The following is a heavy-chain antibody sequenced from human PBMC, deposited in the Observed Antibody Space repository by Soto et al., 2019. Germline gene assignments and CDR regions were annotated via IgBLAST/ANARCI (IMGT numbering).Heavy chain of an antibody. CDR3: ARDLHSSLDY. V-gene: IGHV1-2*02. J-gene: IGHJ4*02. D-gene: IGHD6-13*01. CDR1: GGTFSSYA. CDR2: INPNSGGT. Sequence: GASVRVSCKASGGTFSSYAISWVRQAPGQGLEWMGGINPNSGGTNYAQKFQGRVTMTRDTSISTAYMELSRLRSDDTAVYYCARDLHSSLDYWGQGTLVTVSS.